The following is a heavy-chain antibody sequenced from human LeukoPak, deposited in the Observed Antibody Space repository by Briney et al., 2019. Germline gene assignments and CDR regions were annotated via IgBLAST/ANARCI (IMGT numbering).Heavy chain of an antibody. CDR3: AIGGGYSYGFRSFVY. J-gene: IGHJ4*02. V-gene: IGHV3-30-3*01. CDR1: GFTFSSYA. CDR2: ISYDGSNK. D-gene: IGHD5-18*01. Sequence: GGSLRLSCAASGFTFSSYAMHWVRQAPGKGLEWVAVISYDGSNKYYADSVKGRFTLSRDNSKNTLYLQMNSLRAEDTAVYYCAIGGGYSYGFRSFVYWGQGTLVTVSS.